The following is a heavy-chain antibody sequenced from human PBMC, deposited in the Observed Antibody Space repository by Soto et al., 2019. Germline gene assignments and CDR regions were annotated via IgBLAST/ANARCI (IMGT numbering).Heavy chain of an antibody. V-gene: IGHV1-18*01. Sequence: ASVKVSCKASGYTFTSYGISWVRQAPGQGLERMGWISAYNGNTNYAQKLQGRVTMTTDTTTSTAYMELRSLRSDDTSVYYCARVGGYSDPEVAFDIWGQGTMVTVSS. CDR2: ISAYNGNT. CDR1: GYTFTSYG. J-gene: IGHJ3*02. CDR3: ARVGGYSDPEVAFDI. D-gene: IGHD5-12*01.